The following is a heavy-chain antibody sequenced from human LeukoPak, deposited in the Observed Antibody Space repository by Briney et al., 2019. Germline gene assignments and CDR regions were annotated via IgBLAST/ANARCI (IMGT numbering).Heavy chain of an antibody. V-gene: IGHV3-30*02. CDR3: AKARDKIVVPAAMDFDY. D-gene: IGHD2-2*01. Sequence: GGSLRLSCAASGFTFSSYWMSWVRQAPGKGLEWVAFIRYDGSNKYYADSVKGRFTISRDNSKNTLYLQMNSLRAEDTAVYYCAKARDKIVVPAAMDFDYWGQGTLVTVSS. CDR2: IRYDGSNK. J-gene: IGHJ4*02. CDR1: GFTFSSYW.